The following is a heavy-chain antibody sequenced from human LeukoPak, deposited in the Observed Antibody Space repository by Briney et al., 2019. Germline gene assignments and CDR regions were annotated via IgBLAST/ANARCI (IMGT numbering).Heavy chain of an antibody. CDR3: ARGYSSSWYWGGGDY. V-gene: IGHV1-46*01. CDR1: GYTLTSYY. J-gene: IGHJ4*02. Sequence: ASVKVSCKASGYTLTSYYMHWVRQAPGQGLEWMGIINASGGTTSYAQKFQGRVTMTRDTSTSTVYMELNSLTSEDTAVYYCARGYSSSWYWGGGDYWGQGTLVTVSS. D-gene: IGHD6-13*01. CDR2: INASGGTT.